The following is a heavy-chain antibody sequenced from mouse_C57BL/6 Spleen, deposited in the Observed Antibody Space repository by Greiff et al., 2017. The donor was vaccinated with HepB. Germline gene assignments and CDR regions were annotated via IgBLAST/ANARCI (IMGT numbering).Heavy chain of an antibody. CDR2: ISNLAYSI. CDR1: GFTFSDYG. V-gene: IGHV5-15*01. Sequence: EVKLMESGGGLVQPGGSLKLSCAASGFTFSDYGMAWVRQAPRKGPEWVAFISNLAYSIYYADTVTGRFTISRENAKNTLYLEMSSLRSEDTAMYYCAGRHGYYAMDYWGQGTSVTVSS. J-gene: IGHJ4*01. CDR3: AGRHGYYAMDY. D-gene: IGHD6-1*01.